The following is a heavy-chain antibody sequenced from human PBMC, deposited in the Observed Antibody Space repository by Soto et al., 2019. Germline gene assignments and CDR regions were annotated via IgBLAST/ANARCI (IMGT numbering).Heavy chain of an antibody. CDR1: GGSVSSGSYY. CDR3: ARGRVGYSYVYDAFDI. V-gene: IGHV4-61*01. Sequence: SETLSLTCTVSGGSVSSGSYYWSWIRQPPGKGLEWIGYIYYSGSTNYNPSLKSRVTISVDTSKNQFSLKLSSVTAADTAVYYCARGRVGYSYVYDAFDIWGQGTMVTVSS. D-gene: IGHD5-18*01. J-gene: IGHJ3*02. CDR2: IYYSGST.